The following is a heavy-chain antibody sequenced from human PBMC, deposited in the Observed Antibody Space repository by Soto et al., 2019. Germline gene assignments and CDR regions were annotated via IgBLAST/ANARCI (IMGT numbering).Heavy chain of an antibody. Sequence: PSETLSLTCTVSGGSISSYYWNWIRQPPGKGLEWIGYIYYSGSTNYNPSLKSRVTISVDTSKNQFSLKLSSVTAADTAVYYCASHIGGWFGESYFVYSCQGTLVTVP. CDR1: GGSISSYY. CDR3: ASHIGGWFGESYFVY. D-gene: IGHD3-10*01. J-gene: IGHJ4*02. CDR2: IYYSGST. V-gene: IGHV4-59*08.